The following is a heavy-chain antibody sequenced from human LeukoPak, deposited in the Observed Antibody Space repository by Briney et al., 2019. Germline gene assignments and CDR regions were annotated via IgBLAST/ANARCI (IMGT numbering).Heavy chain of an antibody. Sequence: GGSLRLSCAASGFTFNSYAMHWVRQAPGKGLEWVAVISYDVSNKYYADSVKGRFTISRYSSKNKVYLQMNSLRAEDTAVYYCARGGAWDYDYWSGRVAEYFQHWGQGTLVTVSS. D-gene: IGHD3-3*01. CDR2: ISYDVSNK. CDR3: ARGGAWDYDYWSGRVAEYFQH. J-gene: IGHJ1*01. V-gene: IGHV3-30-3*01. CDR1: GFTFNSYA.